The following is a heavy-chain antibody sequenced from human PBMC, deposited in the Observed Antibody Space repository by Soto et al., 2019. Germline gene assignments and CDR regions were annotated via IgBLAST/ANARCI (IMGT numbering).Heavy chain of an antibody. V-gene: IGHV5-51*01. D-gene: IGHD6-13*01. CDR2: IYPGDSDT. CDR1: GYSFTSYW. J-gene: IGHJ6*02. Sequence: GESLKISCKGSGYSFTSYWIGWVRQMPGKGLEWMGIIYPGDSDTRYSPSFQGQVTISADKSISTAYLQWSSLKASDTAMYYCAISSSYYYYGMDVWGQGTTVTVSS. CDR3: AISSSYYYYGMDV.